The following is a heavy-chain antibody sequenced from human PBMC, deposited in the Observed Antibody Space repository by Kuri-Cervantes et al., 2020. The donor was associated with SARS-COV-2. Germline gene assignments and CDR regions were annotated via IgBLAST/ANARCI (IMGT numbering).Heavy chain of an antibody. CDR1: GSTFSSYW. D-gene: IGHD6-13*01. CDR2: IKQDGSEK. J-gene: IGHJ4*02. Sequence: GGSLRLSCAASGSTFSSYWMSWVRQAPGKGLEWVANIKQDGSEKYYVDSVKGRFTISRDNAKNSLYLQMNSLRAEDTAVYYCASHFRPRGQQLVGFRYWGQGTLVTVSS. V-gene: IGHV3-7*05. CDR3: ASHFRPRGQQLVGFRY.